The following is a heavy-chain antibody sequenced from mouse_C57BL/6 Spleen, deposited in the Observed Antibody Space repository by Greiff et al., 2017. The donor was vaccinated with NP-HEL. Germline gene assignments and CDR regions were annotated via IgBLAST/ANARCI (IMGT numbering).Heavy chain of an antibody. J-gene: IGHJ2*01. Sequence: VQLQESGAELARPGASVKLSCKASGYTFTSYGISWVKQRTGQGLEWIGEIYPRSGNTYYNEKFKGKATLTADKSSSQAYMERRSLTSEDSAVYFCARGDFITTVVEDYFDYWGQGTTLTVSS. CDR2: IYPRSGNT. CDR3: ARGDFITTVVEDYFDY. CDR1: GYTFTSYG. V-gene: IGHV1-81*01. D-gene: IGHD1-1*01.